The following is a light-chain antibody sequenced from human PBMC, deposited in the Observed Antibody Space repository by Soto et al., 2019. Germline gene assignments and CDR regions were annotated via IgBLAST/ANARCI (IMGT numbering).Light chain of an antibody. J-gene: IGLJ3*02. CDR1: NIGSKN. V-gene: IGLV3-9*01. CDR2: RDT. Sequence: SYELTQPLSVSVALGQTARITCGGNNIGSKNVHWYHQKPGQAPVLAIYRDTNRPSGIPGRFSGSNSGNTATLTISRAQAGDEADYYCQVWDSRRVFGGGTKVTVL. CDR3: QVWDSRRV.